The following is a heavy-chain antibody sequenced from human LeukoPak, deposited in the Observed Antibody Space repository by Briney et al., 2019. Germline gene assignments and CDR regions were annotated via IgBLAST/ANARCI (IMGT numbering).Heavy chain of an antibody. CDR2: IYTSGST. CDR3: ARADYDILTGYYHFDY. CDR1: GGSISSSSYY. Sequence: PSETLSLTCTVSGGSISSSSYYWGWIRQPAGKGLEWIGRIYTSGSTNYNPSLKSRVTMSVDTSKNQFSLKLSSVTAADTAVYYCARADYDILTGYYHFDYWGQGTLVTVSS. V-gene: IGHV4-61*02. J-gene: IGHJ4*02. D-gene: IGHD3-9*01.